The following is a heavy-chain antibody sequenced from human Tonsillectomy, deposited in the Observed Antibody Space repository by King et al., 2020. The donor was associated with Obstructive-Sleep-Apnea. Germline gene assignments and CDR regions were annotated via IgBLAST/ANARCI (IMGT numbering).Heavy chain of an antibody. Sequence: QLQESGPGLVKPSETLSLTCTVSGGSISNYYWSWIRQPPGKGLEWIGYMYYSGNTNFNPSLKIRVTISADTSKIQFSLRLTSVTAAATAVYYCARHRGVEDYGGYGDYFDYWGQGTLVTVSS. V-gene: IGHV4-59*08. CDR2: MYYSGNT. CDR1: GGSISNYY. CDR3: ARHRGVEDYGGYGDYFDY. J-gene: IGHJ4*02. D-gene: IGHD5-12*01.